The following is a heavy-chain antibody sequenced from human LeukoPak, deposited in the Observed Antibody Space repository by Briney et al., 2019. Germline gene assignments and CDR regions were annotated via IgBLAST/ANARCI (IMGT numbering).Heavy chain of an antibody. V-gene: IGHV1-69*04. D-gene: IGHD3-3*01. Sequence: SVKFSCKASGGTFSSYAISWVRQAPGQGLEWMGRIIPILGIANYAQKFQGRVTITADKSMSTAYMELSSLRSEETAVYYCARVNTIFGVVIIDIWGQGTMVTVSS. J-gene: IGHJ3*02. CDR2: IIPILGIA. CDR3: ARVNTIFGVVIIDI. CDR1: GGTFSSYA.